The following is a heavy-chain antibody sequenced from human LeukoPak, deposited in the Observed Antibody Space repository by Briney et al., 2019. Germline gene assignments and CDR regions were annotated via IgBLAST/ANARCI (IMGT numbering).Heavy chain of an antibody. D-gene: IGHD2-2*01. J-gene: IGHJ4*02. CDR2: FVPEDGET. CDR3: ATNRRCSSTSCYDFDY. V-gene: IGHV1-24*01. CDR1: GYTLTEYS. Sequence: GASVKVSCKVSGYTLTEYSLNWWGRVLGKGLGWMGGFVPEDGETIYAQKFQGRVTMTEDTSTDTAYMELSSLRSEDTAVYYCATNRRCSSTSCYDFDYWGQGTLVTVSS.